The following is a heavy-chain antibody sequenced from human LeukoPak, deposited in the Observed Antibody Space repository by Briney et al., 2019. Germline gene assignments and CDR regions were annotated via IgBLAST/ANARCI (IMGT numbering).Heavy chain of an antibody. CDR3: ARGVGSYGYFDY. D-gene: IGHD5-18*01. V-gene: IGHV3-7*03. Sequence: GGSLRLSCVAPGFIFGDYWMRWVRQAPGKGLEWVATINQNGGVKYYVDSVKGRFTISRDNSKNTLYLQMNSLRAEDTAVYYCARGVGSYGYFDYWGQGTLVTVSS. CDR2: INQNGGVK. J-gene: IGHJ4*02. CDR1: GFIFGDYW.